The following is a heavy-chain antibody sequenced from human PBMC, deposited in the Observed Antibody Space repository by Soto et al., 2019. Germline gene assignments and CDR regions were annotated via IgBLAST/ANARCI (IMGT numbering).Heavy chain of an antibody. D-gene: IGHD2-2*01. V-gene: IGHV4-31*02. J-gene: IGHJ5*02. CDR3: ARDVTSNHNGCDL. CDR1: GGSLKSGGYY. CDR2: NYYTGRT. Sequence: QVQLQESGPGLVKPSQTLSLTCTVSGGSLKSGGYYWSCIRQQPGRGLEWIGYNYYTGRTYNNPYLGRRVTFSGDTYKNQFALKLSSVTAADTALYYCARDVTSNHNGCDLWGHGTLVTVSS.